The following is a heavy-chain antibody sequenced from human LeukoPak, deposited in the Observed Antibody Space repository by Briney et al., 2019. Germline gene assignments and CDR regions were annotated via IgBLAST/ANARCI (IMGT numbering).Heavy chain of an antibody. V-gene: IGHV3-33*06. CDR2: IWYDGSNK. CDR3: AKDLGGGYGIFDY. Sequence: GGSLRLSCAASGFTFSSYGMHWVRQAPGKGLEWVAVIWYDGSNKYYADSVKGRFTISRDNSKDTLYLQMNSLRAEDTAVYYCAKDLGGGYGIFDYWGQGTLATVSS. CDR1: GFTFSSYG. J-gene: IGHJ4*02. D-gene: IGHD5-12*01.